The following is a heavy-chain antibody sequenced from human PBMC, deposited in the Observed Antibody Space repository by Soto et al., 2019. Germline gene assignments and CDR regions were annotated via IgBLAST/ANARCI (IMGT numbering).Heavy chain of an antibody. Sequence: ASVKVSCKASGYTFTSYDINWVRQATGQGLEWMGWMNPNSGNTGYAQKFQGRVTMTRNTSISTAYMELSSLRSEDTAVYYCARGPILKSTYYYYYYMDVWCKGTTVTVS. V-gene: IGHV1-8*01. CDR1: GYTFTSYD. CDR3: ARGPILKSTYYYYYYMDV. J-gene: IGHJ6*03. CDR2: MNPNSGNT.